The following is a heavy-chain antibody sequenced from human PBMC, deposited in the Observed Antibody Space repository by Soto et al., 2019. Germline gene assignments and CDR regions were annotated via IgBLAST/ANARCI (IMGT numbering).Heavy chain of an antibody. Sequence: QIQLVQSGGEVERPGASVTVSCEASGYIFTTYGLSWVRQTPAHGLEWMGWISTDSGYTQYSQFLQGRVTMTRDTSTNTGYIELRDLTSDDTGIYYCARDRPPGSLYGMDAWGQGTAVTVSS. V-gene: IGHV1-18*01. CDR1: GYIFTTYG. J-gene: IGHJ6*02. CDR2: ISTDSGYT. CDR3: ARDRPPGSLYGMDA.